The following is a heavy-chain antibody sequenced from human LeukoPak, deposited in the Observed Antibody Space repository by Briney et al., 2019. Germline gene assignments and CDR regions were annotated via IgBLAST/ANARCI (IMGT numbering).Heavy chain of an antibody. CDR3: ARAYDSSGYLRAFDI. V-gene: IGHV4-61*02. D-gene: IGHD3-22*01. J-gene: IGHJ3*02. CDR2: IYSSGST. Sequence: PSQTLSLTCTVSGGSITSGSYFWTWIRQPAGKGLEWIGRIYSSGSTTYNPSLKSRVTISLDTSKNQFSLILSSVTAADTALYYCARAYDSSGYLRAFDIWGQGTMATVSS. CDR1: GGSITSGSYF.